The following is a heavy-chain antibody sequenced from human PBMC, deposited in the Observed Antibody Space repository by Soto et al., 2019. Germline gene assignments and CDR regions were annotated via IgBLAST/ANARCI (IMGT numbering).Heavy chain of an antibody. D-gene: IGHD1-26*01. J-gene: IGHJ4*02. CDR2: INSNSGNT. CDR1: GYTFTSSD. Sequence: QVQLVQSGAEVKKPGASVKVSCKASGYTFTSSDINWVRPATGQGLEWMGWINSNSGNTVDAQKFQGRVTITRTTSLSTANMELGSLRSEDTDVYYVARGRIVGGSVDYWGQGTLVTVSS. CDR3: ARGRIVGGSVDY. V-gene: IGHV1-8*01.